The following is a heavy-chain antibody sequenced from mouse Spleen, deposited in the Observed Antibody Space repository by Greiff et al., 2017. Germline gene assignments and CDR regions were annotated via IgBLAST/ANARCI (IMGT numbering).Heavy chain of an antibody. CDR2: IDPSDSET. Sequence: QVQLQQPGAELVRPGSSVKLSCKASGYTFTSYWMHWVKQRPIQGLEWIGNIDPSDSETHYNQKFKDKATLTVDKSSSTAYMQLSSLTSEDSAVYYCAREEFPYYYDGSYGGAMDYWGQGTSVTVSS. D-gene: IGHD1-1*01. J-gene: IGHJ4*01. V-gene: IGHV1-52*01. CDR1: GYTFTSYW. CDR3: AREEFPYYYDGSYGGAMDY.